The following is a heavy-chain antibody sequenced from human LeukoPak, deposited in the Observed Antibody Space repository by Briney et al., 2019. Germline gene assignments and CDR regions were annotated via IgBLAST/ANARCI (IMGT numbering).Heavy chain of an antibody. Sequence: TSETLSLTCAVYGGSFSGYYWSWIRQPPGKGLEWIGEINHSGSTNYNPSLKSRVTISVDTSKNQFSLKLSSVTAADTAVYYCARDVYGPDYWGQGTLVTVSS. J-gene: IGHJ4*02. CDR1: GGSFSGYY. D-gene: IGHD5/OR15-5a*01. CDR3: ARDVYGPDY. CDR2: INHSGST. V-gene: IGHV4-34*01.